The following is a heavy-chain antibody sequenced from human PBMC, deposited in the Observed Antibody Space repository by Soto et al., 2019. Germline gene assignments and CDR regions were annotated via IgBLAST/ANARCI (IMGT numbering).Heavy chain of an antibody. D-gene: IGHD6-13*01. CDR3: AKVSSSWYAGFFDL. CDR2: LSDSGGSI. Sequence: GGSLRLSCAASGFTFSSYAMSWVRQAPGKGLEWVSGLSDSGGSIYYADSVKGRFTISRDNSMNTLYLQMSTLRAEDTAIYYCAKVSSSWYAGFFDLWGQGTLVTVSS. J-gene: IGHJ4*02. CDR1: GFTFSSYA. V-gene: IGHV3-23*01.